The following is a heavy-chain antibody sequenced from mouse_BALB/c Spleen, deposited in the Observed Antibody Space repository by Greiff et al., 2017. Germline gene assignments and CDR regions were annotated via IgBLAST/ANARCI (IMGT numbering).Heavy chain of an antibody. CDR2: ISYSGST. V-gene: IGHV3-8*02. Sequence: EVKLVESGPSLVKPSQTLSLTCSVTGDSITSGYWNWIRKFPGNKLEYMGYISYSGSTYYNPSLKSRISITRDTSKNQYYLQLNSVTTEDTATYYCARSTTATPLFDYWGQGTTLTVSS. J-gene: IGHJ2*01. CDR1: GDSITSGY. CDR3: ARSTTATPLFDY. D-gene: IGHD1-2*01.